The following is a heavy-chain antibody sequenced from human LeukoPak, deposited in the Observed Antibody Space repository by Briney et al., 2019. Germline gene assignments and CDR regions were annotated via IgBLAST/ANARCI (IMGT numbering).Heavy chain of an antibody. V-gene: IGHV1-18*01. CDR1: GYTFTSYG. D-gene: IGHD6-19*01. CDR3: ARDPPYKEIAVARSDY. CDR2: ISAYNGNT. J-gene: IGHJ4*02. Sequence: ASVKVSCKASGYTFTSYGISWVRQAPGQGLEWMGWISAYNGNTNYAQKLQGRVTMTTDTSTSTAYMELRSPRSDDTAVYYCARDPPYKEIAVARSDYWGQGTLVTVSS.